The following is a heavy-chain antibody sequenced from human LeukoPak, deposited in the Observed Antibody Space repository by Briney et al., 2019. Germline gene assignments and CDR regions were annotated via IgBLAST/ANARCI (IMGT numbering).Heavy chain of an antibody. J-gene: IGHJ6*02. V-gene: IGHV4-34*01. D-gene: IGHD3-3*01. CDR3: ARDRITIFGVVISRGGYYGMDV. CDR1: GGSFSGYY. CDR2: INHSGGT. Sequence: PSETLSLTCAVYGGSFSGYYWSWIRQPPGKGLEWIGEINHSGGTNYNPSLKSRVTISVDTSKNQFSLKLSSVTAADTAVYYCARDRITIFGVVISRGGYYGMDVWGQETTVTVSS.